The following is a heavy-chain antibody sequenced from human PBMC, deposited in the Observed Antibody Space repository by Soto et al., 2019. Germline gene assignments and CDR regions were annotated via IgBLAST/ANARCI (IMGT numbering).Heavy chain of an antibody. D-gene: IGHD3-10*01. V-gene: IGHV1-2*04. J-gene: IGHJ4*02. Sequence: ASVKVSCKASGYTFTGYYMHWVRQAPGQGLEWMGWINPNSGGTNYAQKFQGWVTMTRDTSIGTAYMELSRLRSDDTAVYYCARVGITMVRGAVYYFDHWGQGTLVTVSS. CDR1: GYTFTGYY. CDR2: INPNSGGT. CDR3: ARVGITMVRGAVYYFDH.